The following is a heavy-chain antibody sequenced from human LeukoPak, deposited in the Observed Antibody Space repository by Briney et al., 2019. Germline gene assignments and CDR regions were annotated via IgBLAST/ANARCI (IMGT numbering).Heavy chain of an antibody. CDR3: ARHSPAENYDFWSGYLGAFDI. CDR2: IYYSGST. D-gene: IGHD3-3*01. Sequence: SETLSLTCTVSGGSISSYYWSWIRQPPGKGLEWIGYIYYSGSTNYNPSLKSRVTISVDPSKNQFSLKLSSVTAADTAVYYCARHSPAENYDFWSGYLGAFDIWGQGTMVTVSS. CDR1: GGSISSYY. J-gene: IGHJ3*02. V-gene: IGHV4-59*08.